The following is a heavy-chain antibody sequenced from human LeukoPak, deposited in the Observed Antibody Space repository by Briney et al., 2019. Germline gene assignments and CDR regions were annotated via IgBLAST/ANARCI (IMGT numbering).Heavy chain of an antibody. CDR1: GFTFSSYS. Sequence: PGGSLRLSCAASGFTFSSYSMNWARQAPGKGLEWVSSISSSSSYIYYADSVKGRFTISRDNAKNSLYLQMNSLRAEDTAVYYCARYGRGAAAGLDYWGQGTPVTVSS. CDR2: ISSSSSYI. D-gene: IGHD6-13*01. V-gene: IGHV3-21*01. CDR3: ARYGRGAAAGLDY. J-gene: IGHJ4*02.